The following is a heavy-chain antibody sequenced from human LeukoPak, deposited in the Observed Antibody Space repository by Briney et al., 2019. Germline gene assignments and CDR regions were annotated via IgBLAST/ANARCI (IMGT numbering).Heavy chain of an antibody. CDR1: GGSVSSSSHY. CDR2: ISYDGST. D-gene: IGHD3-10*01. CDR3: ASELRTYYSGSGNYPETNWFDP. V-gene: IGHV4-39*01. J-gene: IGHJ5*02. Sequence: PSETLSLTCTVSGGSVSSSSHYWTWIRQPPGKGLEWIGSISYDGSTYYNPSLKSRVTMSIDTSRNKFSLKLSSVTAADTAVYYCASELRTYYSGSGNYPETNWFDPWAREPWSPSPQ.